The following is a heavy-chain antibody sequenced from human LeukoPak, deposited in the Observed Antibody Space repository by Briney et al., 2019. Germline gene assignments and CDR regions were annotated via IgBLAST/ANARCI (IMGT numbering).Heavy chain of an antibody. Sequence: PGGSLRLSCAASGFTFSGYSTNWVRQAPGKGLEWVSSISSSSSYIYYADSVKGRFTISRDNAKNSLYLQMNSLRAEDTAVYYCARGRSIAAAGGWFDPWGQGTLVTVSS. CDR1: GFTFSGYS. CDR3: ARGRSIAAAGGWFDP. V-gene: IGHV3-21*01. J-gene: IGHJ5*02. CDR2: ISSSSSYI. D-gene: IGHD6-13*01.